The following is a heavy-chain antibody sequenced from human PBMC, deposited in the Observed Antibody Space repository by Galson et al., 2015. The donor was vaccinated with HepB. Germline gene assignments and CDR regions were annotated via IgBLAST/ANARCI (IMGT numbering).Heavy chain of an antibody. CDR3: ARDDCSSTSCSLLDP. D-gene: IGHD2-2*01. Sequence: SLRLSCAASGFTFSSYSMNWVRQAPGKGLEWVSSISSSSSYIYYADSVKGRFTISRDNAKNSLYLQMNSLRAEDTAVYYCARDDCSSTSCSLLDPWGQGTLVTVSS. CDR1: GFTFSSYS. CDR2: ISSSSSYI. J-gene: IGHJ5*02. V-gene: IGHV3-21*01.